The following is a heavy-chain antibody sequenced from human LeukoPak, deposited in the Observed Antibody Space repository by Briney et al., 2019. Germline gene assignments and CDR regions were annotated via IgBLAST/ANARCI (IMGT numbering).Heavy chain of an antibody. Sequence: SETLSLTCAVYGGPFSGYYWSWTRQPPGKGLEWIGEINHSGSTNYNPSLKSRVTISVDTSKNQFSLKLSSVTAADTAVYYCARHVRSKQWPPRDWHFDLWGRGTLVTVSS. CDR2: INHSGST. CDR3: ARHVRSKQWPPRDWHFDL. CDR1: GGPFSGYY. V-gene: IGHV4-34*01. D-gene: IGHD6-19*01. J-gene: IGHJ2*01.